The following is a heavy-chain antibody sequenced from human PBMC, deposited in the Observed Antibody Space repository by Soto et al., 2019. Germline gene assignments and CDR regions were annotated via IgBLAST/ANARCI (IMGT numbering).Heavy chain of an antibody. CDR2: TRNKTKRYTT. CDR1: GFTFSDYY. CDR3: ARSAIHVNHYYYMDV. V-gene: IGHV3-72*01. J-gene: IGHJ6*03. Sequence: GGSLRLSCAASGFTFSDYYMDWVRQAPWKGLEWVGRTRNKTKRYTTEYAASVKGRFTVSRDDSGNSFSLQMNSLQTEDTAVYYCARSAIHVNHYYYMDVWGKGTTVTVSS.